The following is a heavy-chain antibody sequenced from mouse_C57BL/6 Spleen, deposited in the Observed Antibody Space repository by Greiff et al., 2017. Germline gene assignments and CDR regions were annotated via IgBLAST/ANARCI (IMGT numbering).Heavy chain of an antibody. CDR1: GFTFSDAW. V-gene: IGHV6-6*01. J-gene: IGHJ3*01. D-gene: IGHD1-1*01. Sequence: EVKLMEPGGGLVQPGGSMKLSCAASGFTFSDAWIDWVRQSPEKGLEWVAEIRNKANNHATDYAESVKGRFTISRDDSKSSVYLQMNSLRAEDTGMYYCTREIGSRFAYWGQGTLVTVSA. CDR2: IRNKANNHAT. CDR3: TREIGSRFAY.